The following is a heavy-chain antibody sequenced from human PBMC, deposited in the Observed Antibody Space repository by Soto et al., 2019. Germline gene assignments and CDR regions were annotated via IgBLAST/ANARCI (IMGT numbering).Heavy chain of an antibody. CDR2: ISSSSSTI. CDR3: ARDRWGDAFDI. Sequence: GGSLRLSCVASGFTFSSYSMNWVRQAPGKGLEWVSYISSSSSTIYYADSVKGRFTISRDNAKNSLYLQMNSLRAEDTAVYYCARDRWGDAFDIWGQGTMVTVSS. V-gene: IGHV3-48*01. D-gene: IGHD3-16*01. CDR1: GFTFSSYS. J-gene: IGHJ3*02.